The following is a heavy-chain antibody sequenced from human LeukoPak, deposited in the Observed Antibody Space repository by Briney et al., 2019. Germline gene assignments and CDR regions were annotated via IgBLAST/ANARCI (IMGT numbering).Heavy chain of an antibody. J-gene: IGHJ4*02. CDR1: GYTFTRYY. Sequence: GASVKVSCKASGYTFTRYYMHWVRQAPGQGLEWLGWINPNSGGTNYAQKFQGRVTMTRDTSISTAYMELSRLRSDDTAVYYCARDTYDILTGYSGSYGYGGQGTLATVS. V-gene: IGHV1-2*02. CDR2: INPNSGGT. CDR3: ARDTYDILTGYSGSYGY. D-gene: IGHD3-9*01.